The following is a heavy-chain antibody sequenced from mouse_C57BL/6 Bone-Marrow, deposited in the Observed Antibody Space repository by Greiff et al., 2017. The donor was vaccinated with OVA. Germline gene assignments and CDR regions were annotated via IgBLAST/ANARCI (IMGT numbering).Heavy chain of an antibody. Sequence: QVTLKVCGPGILQPSQTLSLTCSFSGFSLSTFGMGVGWIRQPSGKGLEWLAHIWWDDDTYYNPALKSRLTISKDTSKNQVFLKIANVDTADTATYYCARAPYDYDEKAFGYWGQGTLVTVSA. CDR2: IWWDDDT. J-gene: IGHJ3*01. CDR1: GFSLSTFGMG. D-gene: IGHD2-4*01. CDR3: ARAPYDYDEKAFGY. V-gene: IGHV8-8*01.